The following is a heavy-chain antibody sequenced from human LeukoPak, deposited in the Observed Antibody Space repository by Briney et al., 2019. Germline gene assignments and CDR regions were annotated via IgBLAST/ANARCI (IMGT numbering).Heavy chain of an antibody. CDR3: ARGSGDYAYYFDY. V-gene: IGHV3-13*01. CDR1: GFTFSSYD. J-gene: IGHJ4*02. CDR2: IGTAGDT. D-gene: IGHD4-17*01. Sequence: GGSLRLSCAASGFTFSSYDMHWVRHATGKGLEWVSAIGTAGDTYYPGSVKGRFTISRENAKNSLYLQMNSLRAGDTAVYYCARGSGDYAYYFDYWGQGTLVTVSS.